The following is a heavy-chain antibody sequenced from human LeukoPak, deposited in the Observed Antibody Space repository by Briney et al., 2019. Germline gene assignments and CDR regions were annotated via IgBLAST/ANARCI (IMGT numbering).Heavy chain of an antibody. V-gene: IGHV3-33*01. CDR3: ARDGPSSSSWAFDY. CDR2: IWYDGSNK. CDR1: GFTFSSYG. Sequence: GGSLRLSCAASGFTFSSYGMHWVRQAPGKGLEWVAVIWYDGSNKYYADSVKGRFTISRDNSKNTLYLQMNSLRAEDTAVYYCARDGPSSSSWAFDYWGQGTLVTVSS. J-gene: IGHJ4*02. D-gene: IGHD6-13*01.